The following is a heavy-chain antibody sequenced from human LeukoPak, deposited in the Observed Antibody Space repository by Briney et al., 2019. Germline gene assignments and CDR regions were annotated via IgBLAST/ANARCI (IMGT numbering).Heavy chain of an antibody. CDR1: GFTFSSYW. CDR3: AGSGELLSGAAFDI. Sequence: GGSLRLSCAASGFTFSSYWMHWVRQAPGKGRVWVSRINSDGSSTSYADSVKGRFTISRDNAKNTLYLQMNSLRAEDTAVYYCAGSGELLSGAAFDIWGQGTMVTVSS. J-gene: IGHJ3*02. CDR2: INSDGSST. V-gene: IGHV3-74*01. D-gene: IGHD3-10*01.